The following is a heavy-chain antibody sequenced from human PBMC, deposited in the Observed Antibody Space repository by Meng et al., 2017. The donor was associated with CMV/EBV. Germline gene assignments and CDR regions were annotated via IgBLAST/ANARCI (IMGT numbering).Heavy chain of an antibody. V-gene: IGHV4-34*01. CDR1: GGSFSGYY. J-gene: IGHJ5*02. CDR2: INHSGST. D-gene: IGHD6-13*01. Sequence: SETLSLTCAVYGGSFSGYYWSWIRQPPGKGLEWIGEINHSGSTNYNPSLKSRVTISVDTSKNQFSLKLSSVTAADTAVYYCARGWYSSSWYANSWFDPWGQGTLVTVSS. CDR3: ARGWYSSSWYANSWFDP.